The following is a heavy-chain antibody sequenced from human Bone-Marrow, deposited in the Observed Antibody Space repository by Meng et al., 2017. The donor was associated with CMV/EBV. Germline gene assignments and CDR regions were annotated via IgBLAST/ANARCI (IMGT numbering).Heavy chain of an antibody. CDR2: TYYSGST. CDR3: ASRYCSSTSCLFLVDP. D-gene: IGHD2-2*01. Sequence: SETLSLTCTVSAGSISSGDYCWSWLRQPPGKGLEWFGYTYYSGSTYYNPTHKSRVTISVDTSKNPFSLKLSSVTAADTAVYYCASRYCSSTSCLFLVDPWGQGTLVTVSS. CDR1: AGSISSGDYC. V-gene: IGHV4-30-4*08. J-gene: IGHJ5*01.